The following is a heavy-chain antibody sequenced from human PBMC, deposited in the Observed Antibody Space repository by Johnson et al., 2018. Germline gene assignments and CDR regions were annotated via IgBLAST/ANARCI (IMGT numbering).Heavy chain of an antibody. CDR2: ISSSGSTI. CDR3: ARSQSAYYGDYVGAEYFQH. V-gene: IGHV3-11*04. CDR1: GFTFSDYY. Sequence: QVQLVQSGGGLVKPGGSLRLSCAASGFTFSDYYMSWIRQAPGKGLEWVSYISSSGSTIYYADSVKGRFTISRDNAKNSLHLQMNSLKAEDTAVYYCARSQSAYYGDYVGAEYFQHWGQGTLVTVSS. J-gene: IGHJ1*01. D-gene: IGHD4-17*01.